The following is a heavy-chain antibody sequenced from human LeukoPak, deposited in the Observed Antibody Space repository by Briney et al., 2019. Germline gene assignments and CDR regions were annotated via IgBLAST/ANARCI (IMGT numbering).Heavy chain of an antibody. CDR2: IRSKANSYAT. V-gene: IGHV3-73*01. D-gene: IGHD3-10*01. CDR1: GFPFSGSA. CDR3: ARDLSMLRGNNDPIGYFDS. Sequence: GGSLRLSCAASGFPFSGSAMHWVRQASGKGLEGVGRIRSKANSYATAYAASVKGRFTISRDDSKNTAYLQMNSLRAEDTAVYYCARDLSMLRGNNDPIGYFDSWGQGTLVTVSS. J-gene: IGHJ4*02.